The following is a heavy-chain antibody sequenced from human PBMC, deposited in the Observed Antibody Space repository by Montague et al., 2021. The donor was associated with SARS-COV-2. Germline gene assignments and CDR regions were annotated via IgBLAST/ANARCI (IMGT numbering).Heavy chain of an antibody. CDR3: ARDTRITMLVVVQGYGMDV. D-gene: IGHD3-22*01. J-gene: IGHJ6*02. CDR1: GGSLSSSSYY. Sequence: SETLSLTCTVSGGSLSSSSYYWGWIRQPPGKGLEWIGSIYYSGSTYYNPSLKSRVTISVDTSKNQFSLKLSSVTAADTAVYYCARDTRITMLVVVQGYGMDVWGQGTTVTVSS. CDR2: IYYSGST. V-gene: IGHV4-39*07.